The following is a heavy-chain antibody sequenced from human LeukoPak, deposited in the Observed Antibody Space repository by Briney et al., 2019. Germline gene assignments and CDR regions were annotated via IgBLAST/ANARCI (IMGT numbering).Heavy chain of an antibody. CDR3: ARDGLRGYYDSSGYYPNWFDP. CDR1: GGSISSYY. Sequence: SETLSLTCTVSGGSISSYYWSWIRQPPGRGLEWIGYIYYSGSTNYNPSLKSRVTISVDTSKNQFSLKLSSVTAADTAVYYCARDGLRGYYDSSGYYPNWFDPWGQGTLVTVSS. V-gene: IGHV4-59*01. D-gene: IGHD3-22*01. CDR2: IYYSGST. J-gene: IGHJ5*02.